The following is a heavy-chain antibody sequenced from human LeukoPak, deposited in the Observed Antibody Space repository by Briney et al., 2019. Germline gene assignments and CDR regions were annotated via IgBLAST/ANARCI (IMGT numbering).Heavy chain of an antibody. D-gene: IGHD3-22*01. CDR1: GFTFSNYA. V-gene: IGHV3-30*14. CDR2: ISYDGSNE. CDR3: ARDYYDSSGYWAY. J-gene: IGHJ4*02. Sequence: PGGSLRLSCAASGFTFSNYAMHWVRQAPGKGLEWVAVISYDGSNEYYADSVKGRFTISRDNSKNTLFLQMNSLRAEDTAVYYCARDYYDSSGYWAYWGQGTLVTVSS.